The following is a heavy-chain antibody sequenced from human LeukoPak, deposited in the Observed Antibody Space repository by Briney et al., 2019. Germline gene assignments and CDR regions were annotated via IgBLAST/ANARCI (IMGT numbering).Heavy chain of an antibody. CDR2: IKQDGSKK. J-gene: IGHJ4*02. Sequence: GGSLRLSCVASGFPFSSYWMTWVRQAAGKGLEWVANIKQDGSKKSYVDSVKGRFTISRDNAKNSLYLQMNSLRAEDTAIYYCTRVGYIDEGIDYWGQGTLVTVSS. CDR3: TRVGYIDEGIDY. D-gene: IGHD5-24*01. CDR1: GFPFSSYW. V-gene: IGHV3-7*04.